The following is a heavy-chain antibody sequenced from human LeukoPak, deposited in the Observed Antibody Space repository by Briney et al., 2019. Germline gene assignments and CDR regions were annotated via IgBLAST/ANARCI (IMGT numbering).Heavy chain of an antibody. J-gene: IGHJ5*02. Sequence: SETLSLTCTVSGGSISSSSYYWSWIRQPPGKGLEWIGYIYYSGSTNYNPSLKSRVTISVDTSKNQFSLKLSSVTAADTAVYYCARSMYYDSSGYHTWGQGTLVTVSS. CDR1: GGSISSSSYY. D-gene: IGHD3-22*01. CDR3: ARSMYYDSSGYHT. CDR2: IYYSGST. V-gene: IGHV4-61*01.